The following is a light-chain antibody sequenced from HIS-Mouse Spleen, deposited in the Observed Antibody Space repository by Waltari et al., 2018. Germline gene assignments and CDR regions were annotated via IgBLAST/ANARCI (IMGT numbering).Light chain of an antibody. V-gene: IGKV4-1*01. CDR3: QQYYSTP. J-gene: IGKJ2*01. CDR1: QSVLYRSNNKNY. Sequence: DIVMTQSPDSLAVSLGERATINCKSSQSVLYRSNNKNYLAWYQQKPGQPPKLLIYWASTRESGVPDRFSGSGSGTDFTLTISSLQAEDVAVYYCQQYYSTPFGQGTKLEIK. CDR2: WAS.